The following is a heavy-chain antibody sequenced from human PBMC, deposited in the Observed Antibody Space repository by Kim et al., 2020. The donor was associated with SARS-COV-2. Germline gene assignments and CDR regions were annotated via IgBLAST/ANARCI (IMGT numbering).Heavy chain of an antibody. Sequence: SQKFPGRVTITRDTSASTAYMELSSLRSEDTAVYYCARDPMDIVATTTFDYWGQGTLVTVSS. D-gene: IGHD5-12*01. V-gene: IGHV1-3*01. J-gene: IGHJ4*02. CDR3: ARDPMDIVATTTFDY.